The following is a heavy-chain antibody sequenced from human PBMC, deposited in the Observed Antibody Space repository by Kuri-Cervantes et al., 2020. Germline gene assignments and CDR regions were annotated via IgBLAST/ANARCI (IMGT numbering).Heavy chain of an antibody. Sequence: ASVKVSCKVSGYTLTELSMHWVRQAPGKGLEWMGGFDPEDGETTYAQKFQGRVTMTEDTSTDTAYMELSSLRSEDTAVYYCATVGSSGYMNWFDPWGQGTLVTVSS. D-gene: IGHD3-22*01. CDR2: FDPEDGET. V-gene: IGHV1-24*01. CDR1: GYTLTELS. J-gene: IGHJ5*02. CDR3: ATVGSSGYMNWFDP.